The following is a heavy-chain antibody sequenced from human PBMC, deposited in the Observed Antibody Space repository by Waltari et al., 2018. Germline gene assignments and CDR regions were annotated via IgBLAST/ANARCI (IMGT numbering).Heavy chain of an antibody. V-gene: IGHV3-15*01. CDR1: GFTVSSNY. CDR3: TTEGGAAWGY. D-gene: IGHD3-16*01. CDR2: IKSKTDGGTT. Sequence: VQLVESGGGVVQPGRSLTLSCAASGFTVSSNYMSWVRQAPGKGLEWVGRIKSKTDGGTTDYAAPVKGRFTISRDDSKNTLYLQMNSLKTEDTAVYYCTTEGGAAWGYWGQGTLVTVSS. J-gene: IGHJ4*02.